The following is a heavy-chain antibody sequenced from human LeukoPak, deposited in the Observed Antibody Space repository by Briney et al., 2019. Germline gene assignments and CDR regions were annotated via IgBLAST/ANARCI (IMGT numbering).Heavy chain of an antibody. D-gene: IGHD6-13*01. Sequence: GESLKISCKGSGYSFTSYWIGWVRQMPGKGLEWMGIIYPGDSDTRYSPSFQGQVTISADKSISTAYLQWSSLKASDTAMYYCARRRQVYSSSWSRYNWFDPWGQGTLVTVSS. J-gene: IGHJ5*02. CDR3: ARRRQVYSSSWSRYNWFDP. V-gene: IGHV5-51*01. CDR1: GYSFTSYW. CDR2: IYPGDSDT.